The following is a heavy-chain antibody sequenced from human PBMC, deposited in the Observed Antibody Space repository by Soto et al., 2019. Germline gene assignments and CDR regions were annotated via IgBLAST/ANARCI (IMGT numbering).Heavy chain of an antibody. CDR2: IIPILGIA. D-gene: IGHD5-12*01. J-gene: IGHJ4*02. CDR1: GGTFSSYT. Sequence: VQLVQSGAEAKKPGSSVKVSCWASGGTFSSYTISWVRQAPGKGLEWMGRIIPILGIANYAQKFQGRVTVTADKPAGTAKRELSSLRSEDTVVYYCASRDKADYDYYSDYCGQGTLLTVCS. V-gene: IGHV1-69*02. CDR3: ASRDKADYDYYSDY.